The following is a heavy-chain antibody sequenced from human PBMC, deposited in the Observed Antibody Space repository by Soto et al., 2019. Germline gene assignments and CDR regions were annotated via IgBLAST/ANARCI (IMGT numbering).Heavy chain of an antibody. V-gene: IGHV3-30-3*01. CDR2: ISYDGSNK. Sequence: GGSLRLSCAASGFTFSSYAMHWVRQAPGKGLEWVAVISYDGSNKYYADSVKGRFTISRDNSKNTLYLQMNSLRAEDTAVYYCARDVEYSSSSTPINYYYGMDVWGQGTTVTVSS. D-gene: IGHD6-6*01. CDR1: GFTFSSYA. CDR3: ARDVEYSSSSTPINYYYGMDV. J-gene: IGHJ6*02.